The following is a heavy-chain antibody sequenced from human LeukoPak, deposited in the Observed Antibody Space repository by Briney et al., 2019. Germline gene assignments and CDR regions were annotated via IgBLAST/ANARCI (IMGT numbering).Heavy chain of an antibody. D-gene: IGHD3-22*01. CDR2: IYYSGNT. V-gene: IGHV4-59*01. Sequence: SETLSLTCTVSGGSMTSYYWSWIRHPPGKGLEWIGHIYYSGNTEYNPSLKSRVTISVDTSKNQFSLKLSSVTAADTAVYYCARGRAYYDSTGYYYWGQGALVTVSS. CDR1: GGSMTSYY. CDR3: ARGRAYYDSTGYYY. J-gene: IGHJ4*02.